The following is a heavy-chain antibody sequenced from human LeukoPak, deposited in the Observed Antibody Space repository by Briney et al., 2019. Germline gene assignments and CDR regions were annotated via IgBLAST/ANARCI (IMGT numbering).Heavy chain of an antibody. J-gene: IGHJ6*02. CDR3: VRVDYYYYGIYV. CDR2: IYPGDSDT. CDR1: GCRFTSYW. Sequence: LEISFKGSGCRFTSYWIGWVRRMPGKGVEGMGIIYPGDSDTRYSPSFQGQVTISADKSIRKAYLQWSSLEASDTAMYYCVRVDYYYYGIYVWGQGTTVTVSS. V-gene: IGHV5-51*01.